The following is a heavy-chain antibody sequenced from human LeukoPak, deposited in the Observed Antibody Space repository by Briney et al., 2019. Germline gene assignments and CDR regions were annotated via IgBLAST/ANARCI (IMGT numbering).Heavy chain of an antibody. CDR3: AKSQRNDQQVVQRIDY. D-gene: IGHD2-2*01. Sequence: GGSLRLSCTACRFTFSTYAMSWVRQAPGKGLEWVSSISGSGDTTYYTGSVKGRFTISRDNSKNALYLQMSSLRAEDTAVYYCAKSQRNDQQVVQRIDYWGQGTLVTVSS. CDR2: ISGSGDTT. J-gene: IGHJ4*02. CDR1: RFTFSTYA. V-gene: IGHV3-23*01.